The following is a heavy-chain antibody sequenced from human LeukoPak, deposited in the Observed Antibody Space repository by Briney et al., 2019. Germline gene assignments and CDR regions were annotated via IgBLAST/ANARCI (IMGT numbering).Heavy chain of an antibody. J-gene: IGHJ4*02. CDR2: ISNSGSTI. V-gene: IGHV3-48*03. CDR3: ARRGYFDY. CDR1: GLTFSDYE. Sequence: GGSLRLSCAASGLTFSDYEMNWVRQAPGKGLEWVSYISNSGSTIYYADSVKGRFTISRDNAKSSLYLQLNSLRAEDTALYYCARRGYFDYWGQGTLVTVSS.